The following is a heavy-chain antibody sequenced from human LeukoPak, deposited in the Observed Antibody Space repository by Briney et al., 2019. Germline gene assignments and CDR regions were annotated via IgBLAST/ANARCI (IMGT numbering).Heavy chain of an antibody. CDR2: ITGSSTHI. J-gene: IGHJ4*02. D-gene: IGHD2-8*01. Sequence: GGSLRLSCASSGFTFSSFTMNWVRQAPGKGLERVSSITGSSTHIYYADSVKGRFTISRDNAKDSLYLQMNSLRADDTAVYYCARAQTMVSDYWGQGTLVTVSS. V-gene: IGHV3-21*01. CDR3: ARAQTMVSDY. CDR1: GFTFSSFT.